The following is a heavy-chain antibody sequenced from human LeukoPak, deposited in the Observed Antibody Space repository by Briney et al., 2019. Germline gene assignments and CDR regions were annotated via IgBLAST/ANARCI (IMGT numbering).Heavy chain of an antibody. CDR2: ISYSGST. J-gene: IGHJ4*02. CDR1: GGSISSSNYY. V-gene: IGHV4-39*07. D-gene: IGHD1-26*01. CDR3: VRVKSGSISDS. Sequence: SETLSLTCTVSGGSISSSNYYWGWVRQPPGEGLEWVASISYSGSTYYNPSVKSRVSISRDTSKIQSSLSLNSVTAADTAVYYCVRVKSGSISDSWGQGTLVTVSS.